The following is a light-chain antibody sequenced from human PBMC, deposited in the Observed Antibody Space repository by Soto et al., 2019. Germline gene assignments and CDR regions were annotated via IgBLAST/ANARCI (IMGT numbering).Light chain of an antibody. V-gene: IGKV3-15*01. CDR2: GTS. CDR3: QQRTNWLWT. Sequence: EIVMTQSPATLSVARGERATLSCRASQSVSTNLAWYQQKPGQSPRLLIYGTSTRATGVPARFSGGGSGTEFTLTISSLAPEDFAVYYCQQRTNWLWTFGQGTKVDIK. CDR1: QSVSTN. J-gene: IGKJ1*01.